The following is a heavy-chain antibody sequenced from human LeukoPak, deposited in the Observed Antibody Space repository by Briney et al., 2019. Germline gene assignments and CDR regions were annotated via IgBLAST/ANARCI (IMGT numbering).Heavy chain of an antibody. V-gene: IGHV4-39*01. J-gene: IGHJ4*02. CDR3: ARPERLTTGTTFDY. D-gene: IGHD1-1*01. Sequence: PETLSLTCTVSGGSISSSSYYWGWIRQPPGKGLEWIASIYYSGSTYYNPSLKSRVTISVDTSKNQFSLKLSSVTAADTAVYYCARPERLTTGTTFDYWGQGTLVTVSS. CDR1: GGSISSSSYY. CDR2: IYYSGST.